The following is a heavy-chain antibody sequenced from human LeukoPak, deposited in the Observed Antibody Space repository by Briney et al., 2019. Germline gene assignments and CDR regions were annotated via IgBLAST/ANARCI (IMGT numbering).Heavy chain of an antibody. V-gene: IGHV3-21*01. D-gene: IGHD2-2*01. Sequence: GGSLRLSCAASGFTFSSYSMNWVRQAPGKGLEWVSSISSSSSYIYYADSVKGRFTISGDNAKNSLYLQMNSLRAEDTAVYYCARDTGYCSSTSCYFYYFDYWGQGTLVTVSS. CDR3: ARDTGYCSSTSCYFYYFDY. CDR2: ISSSSSYI. J-gene: IGHJ4*02. CDR1: GFTFSSYS.